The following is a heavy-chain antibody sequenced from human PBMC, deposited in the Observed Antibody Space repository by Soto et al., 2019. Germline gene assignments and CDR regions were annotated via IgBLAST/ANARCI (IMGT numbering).Heavy chain of an antibody. Sequence: ASVKVSCKASGYTFTGYYVHWVRQAPGQGLEWMGWINPNSGDTYLAQRFQGRVTMNRDTSTGTAYMELRGLTSDDTAEYYCAKGGAIVAAGTRVYLYNAMDVWGQGTTVTVSS. D-gene: IGHD1-26*01. CDR2: INPNSGDT. CDR1: GYTFTGYY. V-gene: IGHV1-2*02. J-gene: IGHJ6*02. CDR3: AKGGAIVAAGTRVYLYNAMDV.